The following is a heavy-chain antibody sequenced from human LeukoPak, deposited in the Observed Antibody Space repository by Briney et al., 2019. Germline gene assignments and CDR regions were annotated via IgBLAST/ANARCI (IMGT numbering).Heavy chain of an antibody. D-gene: IGHD2-15*01. J-gene: IGHJ4*02. CDR1: GYSFTNYW. CDR3: ATGRYCSGGTCYSSLDS. CDR2: IYPADSNT. Sequence: GESLKISCKGSGYSFTNYWISWVRQMPGKGLEWMGIIYPADSNTRYSPSFQGQVTISVDKSISTAYLQWSSLKASDTAVYYCATGRYCSGGTCYSSLDSWGQGTLVTVSS. V-gene: IGHV5-51*01.